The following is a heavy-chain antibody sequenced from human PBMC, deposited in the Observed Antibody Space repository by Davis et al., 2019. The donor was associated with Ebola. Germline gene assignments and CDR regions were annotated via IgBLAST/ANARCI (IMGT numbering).Heavy chain of an antibody. CDR1: GFTFSDYY. CDR2: ISSSGSTI. D-gene: IGHD3-10*01. CDR3: ARGFKGSGSYYTLYYYYGMDV. J-gene: IGHJ6*02. Sequence: GESLKISCAASGFTFSDYYMSWIRQAPGKGLEWVSYISSSGSTIYYADSVKGRFTISRDNAKNSLYLQMNSLRAEDTAVYYCARGFKGSGSYYTLYYYYGMDVWGQGTTVTVSS. V-gene: IGHV3-11*04.